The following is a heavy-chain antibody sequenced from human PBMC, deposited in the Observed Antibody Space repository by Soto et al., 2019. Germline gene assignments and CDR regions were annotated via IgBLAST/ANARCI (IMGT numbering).Heavy chain of an antibody. CDR3: ARDLWVEPELYYYGMDV. V-gene: IGHV4-30-4*01. CDR1: GDAISSADYC. J-gene: IGHJ6*02. D-gene: IGHD1-1*01. CDR2: IFYSGTT. Sequence: KTSETLSLTCTVCGDAISSADYCWSWIRQTPGKGPEWIGHIFYSGTTYYNPSLKSRLTISVDTSKNHFSLRLTSVTAADTAVYYCARDLWVEPELYYYGMDVWGQGTTVTVSS.